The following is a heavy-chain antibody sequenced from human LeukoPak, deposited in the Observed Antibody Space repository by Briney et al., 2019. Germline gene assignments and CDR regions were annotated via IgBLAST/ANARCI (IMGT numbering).Heavy chain of an antibody. CDR1: GFAFISYA. CDR2: ISGSGGST. J-gene: IGHJ4*02. Sequence: GGSLRLSCAASGFAFISYAMSWVRQAPGKGLEWVSGISGSGGSTYYAESVKGRCTISRDNSKKTLFLQMNSLRAEDTAVYYCAKGSNNYPDNFDYWGQGTLVTVSS. V-gene: IGHV3-23*01. D-gene: IGHD1-1*01. CDR3: AKGSNNYPDNFDY.